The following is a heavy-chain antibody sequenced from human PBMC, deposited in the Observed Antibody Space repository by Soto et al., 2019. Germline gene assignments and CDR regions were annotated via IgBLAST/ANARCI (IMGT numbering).Heavy chain of an antibody. J-gene: IGHJ1*01. CDR2: ISSSGSTI. D-gene: IGHD5-12*01. CDR1: GFTFSDYY. Sequence: GGSLRLSCAASGFTFSDYYMSWIRQAPGKGLEWVSYISSSGSTIYYADSVKGRFTISRDNAKNSLYLQMNSLRAEDTAVYYCARDCMDIVAPGTFQHWGQGTLVTVSS. V-gene: IGHV3-11*01. CDR3: ARDCMDIVAPGTFQH.